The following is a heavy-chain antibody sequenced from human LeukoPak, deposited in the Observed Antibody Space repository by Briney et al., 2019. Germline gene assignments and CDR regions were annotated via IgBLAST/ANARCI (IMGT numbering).Heavy chain of an antibody. D-gene: IGHD1-14*01. CDR1: GFSFSGHW. Sequence: GGSLRLSCTASGFSFSGHWMHWARQLPGKGLVWASRISPTGSTTSYADSVKGRFTVSRDNAKNTLYLQVNNLRAEDTAVYYCARGPNSNRSGLDFWGQGTLLTVSS. J-gene: IGHJ4*02. V-gene: IGHV3-74*01. CDR3: ARGPNSNRSGLDF. CDR2: ISPTGSTT.